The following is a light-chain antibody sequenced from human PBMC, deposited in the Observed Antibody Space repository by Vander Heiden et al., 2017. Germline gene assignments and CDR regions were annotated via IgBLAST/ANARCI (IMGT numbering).Light chain of an antibody. J-gene: IGKJ1*01. Sequence: DIQMTQSLSSLSASVGARVTITYRASQSISSYLNWYQQKPGKAPKLLIYAAYSLQSGVPSRFSGSGSGTDFTLTISSLQPEDFATYYCQQCYSTPWTFGQGTKVEIK. CDR3: QQCYSTPWT. CDR2: AAY. V-gene: IGKV1-39*01. CDR1: QSISSY.